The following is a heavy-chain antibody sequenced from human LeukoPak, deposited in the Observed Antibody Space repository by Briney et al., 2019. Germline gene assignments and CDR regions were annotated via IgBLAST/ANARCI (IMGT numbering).Heavy chain of an antibody. V-gene: IGHV4-34*01. CDR3: ARGAGTTKIDY. CDR1: GGSFSGYY. D-gene: IGHD1-7*01. J-gene: IGHJ4*02. CDR2: INHSGST. Sequence: PSETLSLTCAVYGGSFSGYYWSWIRQPPGKGLEWIGEINHSGSTNYNPSLKSQVTISVDTSKNQFSLKLSSVTAADTAVYYCARGAGTTKIDYWGQGTLVTVSS.